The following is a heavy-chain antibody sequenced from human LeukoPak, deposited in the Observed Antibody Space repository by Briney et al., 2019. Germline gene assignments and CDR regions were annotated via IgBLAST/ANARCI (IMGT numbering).Heavy chain of an antibody. V-gene: IGHV3-9*01. CDR1: GFTFDHYA. CDR2: ISWNSGSM. J-gene: IGHJ4*02. D-gene: IGHD3-22*01. CDR3: AKDHSYYYDSSEYFDS. Sequence: PGRSLRLPCAASGFTFDHYAMHWVRQAPGKGLEWVSGISWNSGSMGYADSVKGRFTISRDNAKNSMYLQMNSLRAEDTALYYCAKDHSYYYDSSEYFDSWGQGTLVTVSS.